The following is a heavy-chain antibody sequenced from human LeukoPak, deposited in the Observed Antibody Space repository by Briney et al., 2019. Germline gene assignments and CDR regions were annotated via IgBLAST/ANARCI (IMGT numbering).Heavy chain of an antibody. Sequence: GGSLRLSCAVSGITLSNYGMSWVRQAPGKGLEWVAGISDSGGRTNYADSVKGRFTISRDNPKNTLYLQMNSLRAEDTAVYYCARDLGIAVAGYLDYWGQGTLVTVSS. J-gene: IGHJ4*02. D-gene: IGHD6-19*01. V-gene: IGHV3-23*01. CDR1: GITLSNYG. CDR3: ARDLGIAVAGYLDY. CDR2: ISDSGGRT.